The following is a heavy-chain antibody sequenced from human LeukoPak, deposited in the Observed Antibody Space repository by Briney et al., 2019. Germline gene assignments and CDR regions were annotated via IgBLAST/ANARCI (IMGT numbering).Heavy chain of an antibody. CDR2: ISSSGTTI. D-gene: IGHD3-3*01. CDR1: GFTFSDYY. CDR3: AAGAESGYYYYYYYYMDV. J-gene: IGHJ6*03. Sequence: GGSLRLSCAASGFTFSDYYMSWIRQAPGKGLEWVSYISSSGTTIYYADSVKGRFTISRDNSKNTLYLQMNSLRAEDTAVYYCAAGAESGYYYYYYYYMDVWGKGTTVTVSS. V-gene: IGHV3-11*01.